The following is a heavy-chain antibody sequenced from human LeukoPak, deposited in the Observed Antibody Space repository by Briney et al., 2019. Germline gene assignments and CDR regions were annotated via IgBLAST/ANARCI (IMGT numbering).Heavy chain of an antibody. CDR1: GYSLSDLS. V-gene: IGHV1-24*01. CDR2: FDFEYNKM. CDR3: ATDRVYRSSGRSWGFFDY. Sequence: ASEKVSCKISGYSLSDLSIHWVREAPPEGLEWMGGFDFEYNKMLYSQHLQGRVTMTEDTSADTAYIELTSLRSADTAVYFCATDRVYRSSGRSWGFFDYWGQGTLVIVSS. J-gene: IGHJ4*03. D-gene: IGHD6-19*01.